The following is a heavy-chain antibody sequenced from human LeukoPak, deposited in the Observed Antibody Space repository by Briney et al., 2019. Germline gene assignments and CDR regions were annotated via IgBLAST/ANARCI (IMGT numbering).Heavy chain of an antibody. J-gene: IGHJ5*02. D-gene: IGHD5-12*01. CDR2: IRSKANSYAT. CDR1: GFTFSGSA. Sequence: HPGGSLRLSCAASGFTFSGSAMHWVRQASGKGLEWVGRIRSKANSYATAYAASVKGRFTISRDDSKNTAYLQMNSLKTEDTAVYYCTRGYGGYAEGRNWFDPWGQGTLVTVSS. V-gene: IGHV3-73*01. CDR3: TRGYGGYAEGRNWFDP.